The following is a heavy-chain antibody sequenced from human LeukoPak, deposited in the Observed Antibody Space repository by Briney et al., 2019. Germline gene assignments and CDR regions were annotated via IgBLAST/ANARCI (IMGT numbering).Heavy chain of an antibody. J-gene: IGHJ4*02. D-gene: IGHD6-19*01. Sequence: GSLRLSCAASGFTFSSYAMHWVRQAPGKGLEWIGSIYYSGSTYYNPSLKSRVTISVDTSKNQFSLKLSSVTAADTAVYYCASSGWYLLPGVYWGQGTLVTVSS. CDR3: ASSGWYLLPGVY. CDR2: IYYSGST. CDR1: GFTFSSYA. V-gene: IGHV4-39*01.